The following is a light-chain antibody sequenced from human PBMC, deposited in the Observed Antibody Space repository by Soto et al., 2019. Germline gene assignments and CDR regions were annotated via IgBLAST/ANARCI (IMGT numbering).Light chain of an antibody. J-gene: IGKJ2*01. CDR2: KAS. V-gene: IGKV1-5*03. CDR1: QSISSW. Sequence: DIPMTQSPSTLSASVGDRVTITCRASQSISSWLAWYQQKPGKAPNLLIYKASNLESGVPSRFSGSGSGTEFTLTISSLQPDDFATYYCQQYNTYSYTFGQGTKLEIK. CDR3: QQYNTYSYT.